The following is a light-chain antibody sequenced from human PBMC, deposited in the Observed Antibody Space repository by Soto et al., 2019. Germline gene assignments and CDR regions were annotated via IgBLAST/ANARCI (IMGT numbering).Light chain of an antibody. Sequence: VLTQSPVTLSLSPGERATLSCWASQSVGSSLAWYQQKPGQAPRLLIYDASKRATGIPARFSGGGSGTIFLLTSSSLAHEDFAVYCWQQSSDWGTFGGGTKVEIK. J-gene: IGKJ4*02. V-gene: IGKV3-11*01. CDR1: QSVGSS. CDR3: QQSSDWGT. CDR2: DAS.